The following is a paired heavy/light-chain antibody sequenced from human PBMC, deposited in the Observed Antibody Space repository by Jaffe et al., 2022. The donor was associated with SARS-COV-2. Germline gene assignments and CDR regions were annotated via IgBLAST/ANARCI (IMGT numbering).Light chain of an antibody. J-gene: IGKJ1*01. V-gene: IGKV3-15*01. CDR2: GAS. CDR3: QQYNNWPRT. CDR1: QSVSSN. Sequence: EIVMTQSPATLSVSPGDGATLSCTASQSVSSNLAWYQHKPGQAPRLLIYGASARATGIPARFSGSGSGTDFTLTISSLQSEDFAVYYCQQYNNWPRTFGQGTRVDIK.
Heavy chain of an antibody. CDR1: GFIFGSYA. J-gene: IGHJ4*02. V-gene: IGHV3-23*01. Sequence: EVQLLDSGGGLVQPGGSLRLSCAASGFIFGSYAMSWVRQAPGKGLEWVSTITGSGGGTFNVDSVKGRFTISRDNSKNTLYLQMSSLRAEDTAVYYCAKHYGNPSGSFDYWGQGTLVTVSS. CDR3: AKHYGNPSGSFDY. D-gene: IGHD3-10*01. CDR2: ITGSGGGT.